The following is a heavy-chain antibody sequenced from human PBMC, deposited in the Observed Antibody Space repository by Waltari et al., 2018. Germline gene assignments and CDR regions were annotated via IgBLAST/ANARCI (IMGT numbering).Heavy chain of an antibody. Sequence: QVQLQESGPGLVKPSETLSLTCTVSGGSISGYFWSWIRQPAGKGLEWIGRIYRCGSPNYRPTLKGRVTMSLDRSPSQFSLTLSSVTAADTAVYYCAREGGGTDCSGIKCYNWDAFDIWGQGTMVTVSS. CDR2: IYRCGSP. D-gene: IGHD2-15*01. V-gene: IGHV4-4*07. CDR1: GGSISGYF. CDR3: AREGGGTDCSGIKCYNWDAFDI. J-gene: IGHJ3*02.